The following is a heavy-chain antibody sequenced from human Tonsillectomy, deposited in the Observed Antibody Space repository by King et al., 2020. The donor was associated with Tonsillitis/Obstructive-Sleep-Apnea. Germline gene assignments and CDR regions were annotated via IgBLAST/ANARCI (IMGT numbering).Heavy chain of an antibody. Sequence: QLVQSGAEVKKPGASVKVSCKASGYTFTGYYMHWVRQAPGQGLEWMGWINPNSGGTNYAQKFQGWVTMTRATSISTAYMGLSRLRSDDTAVYYCARAPLRTDYYYYYMDVWGKGTTVTVSS. J-gene: IGHJ6*03. V-gene: IGHV1-2*04. CDR2: INPNSGGT. CDR3: ARAPLRTDYYYYYMDV. CDR1: GYTFTGYY. D-gene: IGHD4-17*01.